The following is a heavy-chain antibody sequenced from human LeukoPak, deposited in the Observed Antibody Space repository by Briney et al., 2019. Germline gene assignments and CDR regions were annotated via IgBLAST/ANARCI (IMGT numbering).Heavy chain of an antibody. J-gene: IGHJ4*02. Sequence: PSETLSLTCAVYVGSFSGYYWSWIRQPPGKGLEWIGEINHSGSTNYNPSLKSRVTISVDTSKNQFSLKLSSVTAADTAVYYCARLNRGYSYGQSFGYWGQGTLVTVSS. CDR1: VGSFSGYY. CDR2: INHSGST. D-gene: IGHD5-18*01. V-gene: IGHV4-34*01. CDR3: ARLNRGYSYGQSFGY.